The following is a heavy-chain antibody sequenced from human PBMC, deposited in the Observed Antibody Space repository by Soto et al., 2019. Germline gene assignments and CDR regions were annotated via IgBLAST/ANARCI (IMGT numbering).Heavy chain of an antibody. Sequence: QVQLVQSGAEVKKPGTSVKVSCKASGYTFTSYGISWVRQAPGQGLEWMGWISAYNGNTNYAQKLQGRVTMTTDTSTSTAYRELTSLRSDDTAVYYCARLGPYYFDSSGYSSNDYWGQGTLVTVSS. CDR1: GYTFTSYG. CDR3: ARLGPYYFDSSGYSSNDY. CDR2: ISAYNGNT. J-gene: IGHJ4*02. V-gene: IGHV1-18*01. D-gene: IGHD3-22*01.